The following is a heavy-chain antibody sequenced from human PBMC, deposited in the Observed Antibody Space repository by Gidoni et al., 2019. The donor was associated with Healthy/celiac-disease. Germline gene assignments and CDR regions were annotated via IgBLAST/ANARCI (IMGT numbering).Heavy chain of an antibody. J-gene: IGHJ3*02. V-gene: IGHV3-15*01. CDR1: GFTFSNAW. CDR3: TTDVPWGDNWNDGGRAFDI. D-gene: IGHD1-1*01. CDR2: IKSKTDGGTT. Sequence: EVQLVESGGGLVKPGGSLRLFCAASGFTFSNAWMRWVRQARGKGLEWDGRIKSKTDGGTTDYAAPVKGRFNISRDDSKNTLYLQMNSLKTEDTAVYYCTTDVPWGDNWNDGGRAFDIWGQGTMVTVSS.